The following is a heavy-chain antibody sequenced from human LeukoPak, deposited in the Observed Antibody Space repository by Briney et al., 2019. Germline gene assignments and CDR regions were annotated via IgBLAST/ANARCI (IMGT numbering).Heavy chain of an antibody. Sequence: PGGSLRLSCAASGFTFSSYSMNWVRQAPGKGLEWVSSISGSSSYIYYADSVKGRFTISRDNAKNSLYLQMNSLRAEDTAVYYCARDRITMVRGVILFDPWGQGTLVTVSS. CDR2: ISGSSSYI. V-gene: IGHV3-21*01. CDR3: ARDRITMVRGVILFDP. D-gene: IGHD3-10*01. J-gene: IGHJ5*02. CDR1: GFTFSSYS.